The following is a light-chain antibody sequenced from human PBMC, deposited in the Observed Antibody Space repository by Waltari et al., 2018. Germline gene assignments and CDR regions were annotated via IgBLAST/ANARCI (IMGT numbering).Light chain of an antibody. J-gene: IGLJ3*02. Sequence: QSALTQPPSVSGSPGPSLTIPCTGTSSDVCGYNRVSWYHQSPGTDPKHMIYEVSNRPSGVLDRFSGSKSGNTASLTISGLQAEDEADYYCSSYTSSNTWVFGGGTKLTVL. CDR1: SSDVCGYNR. CDR2: EVS. V-gene: IGLV2-18*02. CDR3: SSYTSSNTWV.